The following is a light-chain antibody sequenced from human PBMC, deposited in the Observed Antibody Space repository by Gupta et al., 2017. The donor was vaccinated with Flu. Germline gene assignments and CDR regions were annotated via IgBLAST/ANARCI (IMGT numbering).Light chain of an antibody. CDR3: QEYTGFSRA. J-gene: IGKJ1*01. CDR1: ESISSW. Sequence: DIQMTQSPSILSASVGDRVTITCRASESISSWLAWYQQKPGKAPNLLIYKASSLKSGVPSRFSGSGSGTEFTLTISNLQPDDIATYYCQEYTGFSRAFGQGTKVEVK. V-gene: IGKV1-5*03. CDR2: KAS.